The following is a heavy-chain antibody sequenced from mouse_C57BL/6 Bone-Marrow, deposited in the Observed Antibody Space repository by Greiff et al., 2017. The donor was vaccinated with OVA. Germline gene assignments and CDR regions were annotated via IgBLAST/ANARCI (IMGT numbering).Heavy chain of an antibody. Sequence: VQLQQSGPELVKPGASVKISCKASGYTFTDYYMNWVKQSHGKSLEWIGDINPNNGGTSYNQKFKGKATLTVDKSSSTAYMELRSLTSEDSAVYYCARGDDGYYVFAYWGQGTLVTVSA. J-gene: IGHJ3*01. CDR2: INPNNGGT. V-gene: IGHV1-26*01. CDR1: GYTFTDYY. CDR3: ARGDDGYYVFAY. D-gene: IGHD2-3*01.